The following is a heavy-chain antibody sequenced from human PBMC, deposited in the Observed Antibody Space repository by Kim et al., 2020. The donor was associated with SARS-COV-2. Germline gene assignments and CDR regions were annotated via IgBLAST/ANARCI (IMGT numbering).Heavy chain of an antibody. J-gene: IGHJ4*02. Sequence: SETLSLTCAVYGGSFSGYYWSWIRQPPGKGLEWIGEINHSGSTNYNPSLKSRVTISVDTSKNQFSLKLSSVTAADTAVYYCAILSPFDYWGQGTLVTVSS. CDR2: INHSGST. D-gene: IGHD3-16*01. CDR1: GGSFSGYY. CDR3: AILSPFDY. V-gene: IGHV4-34*01.